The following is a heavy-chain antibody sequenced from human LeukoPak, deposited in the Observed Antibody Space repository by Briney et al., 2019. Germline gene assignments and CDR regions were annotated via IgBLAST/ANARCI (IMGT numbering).Heavy chain of an antibody. Sequence: GASVKVSCKASGYTFTGYYMHWVRQAPGQGLEWMRWINPNSGGTNYAQTFQGRVTMTRDTSISTAYMELSRLRSDDTAVYYCATKSEYSSSWYSLDYWGQGTLVTVSS. CDR2: INPNSGGT. V-gene: IGHV1-2*02. CDR3: ATKSEYSSSWYSLDY. D-gene: IGHD6-13*01. CDR1: GYTFTGYY. J-gene: IGHJ4*02.